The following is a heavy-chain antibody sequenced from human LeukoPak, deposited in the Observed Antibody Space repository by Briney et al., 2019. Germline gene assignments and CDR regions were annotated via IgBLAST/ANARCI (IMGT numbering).Heavy chain of an antibody. J-gene: IGHJ3*02. D-gene: IGHD2-15*01. CDR1: GFTFSDYY. CDR2: ISSSGSTI. CDR3: ASTQDGDAFDI. Sequence: GGSLRLSWAASGFTFSDYYMSWTRQAPGKGLEWVSYISSSGSTIYYADSVKGRFTISRDNAKNSLYLQMNSLRAEDTAVYYCASTQDGDAFDIWGQGTMVTVSS. V-gene: IGHV3-11*01.